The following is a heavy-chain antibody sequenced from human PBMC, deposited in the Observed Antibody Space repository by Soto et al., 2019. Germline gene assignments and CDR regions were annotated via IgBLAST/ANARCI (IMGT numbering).Heavy chain of an antibody. CDR1: GGSISSGDYY. J-gene: IGHJ4*02. Sequence: QVQLQESGPGLVKPSQTLSLTCTVSGGSISSGDYYWSWIRQPPGKGLEWIGYIYYSGSTYYNPSLESRVTISVDTSKNQFSLKLSSVTAADTAVYYCAREGLGSGSHFDYWGQGTLVTVSS. V-gene: IGHV4-30-4*01. D-gene: IGHD3-10*01. CDR2: IYYSGST. CDR3: AREGLGSGSHFDY.